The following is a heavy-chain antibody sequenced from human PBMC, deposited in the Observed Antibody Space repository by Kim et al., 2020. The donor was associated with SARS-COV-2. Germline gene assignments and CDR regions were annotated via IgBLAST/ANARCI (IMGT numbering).Heavy chain of an antibody. CDR2: ISYVYTI. J-gene: IGHJ4*02. Sequence: GGSLRLSCAASGFTFSSYSMNWVRQTPEKGLEWVSYISYVYTIYYADSVKGRFTISRDNAKSSLYLQMHSLRAEDTGVYYCVRDPNALDYWGQGTLVTVSS. D-gene: IGHD2-8*01. V-gene: IGHV3-48*01. CDR3: VRDPNALDY. CDR1: GFTFSSYS.